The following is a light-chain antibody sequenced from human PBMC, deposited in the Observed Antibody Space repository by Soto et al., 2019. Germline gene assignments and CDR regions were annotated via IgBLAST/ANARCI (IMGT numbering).Light chain of an antibody. Sequence: QSVLTQPASVSGSPGQSITISCTGTGRDVGGFNFVSWYQQHPGKAPKVVIYEVSSRPSGVSNRVSGSKSGNTASLTISGLQAEDEADYYCCSYVSSATYVFGTGTKLTVL. CDR2: EVS. CDR3: CSYVSSATYV. CDR1: GRDVGGFNF. V-gene: IGLV2-14*01. J-gene: IGLJ1*01.